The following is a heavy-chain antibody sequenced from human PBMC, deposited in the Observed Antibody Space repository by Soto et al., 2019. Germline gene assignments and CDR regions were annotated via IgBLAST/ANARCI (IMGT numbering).Heavy chain of an antibody. CDR1: GFTFSSYG. J-gene: IGHJ6*02. CDR3: VKLPTVTTDYYYYYGMDV. D-gene: IGHD4-17*01. CDR2: ISYDGSNK. Sequence: PGGSLRLSCAASGFTFSSYGMHWVRQAPGKGLEWVAVISYDGSNKYYADSVKGRFTISRDNSKNTLYLQMNSLRAEDTAVYYCVKLPTVTTDYYYYYGMDVWGQGTTVTVSS. V-gene: IGHV3-30*18.